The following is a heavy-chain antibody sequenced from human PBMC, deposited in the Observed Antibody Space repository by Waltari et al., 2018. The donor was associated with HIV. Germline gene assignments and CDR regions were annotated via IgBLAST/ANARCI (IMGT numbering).Heavy chain of an antibody. CDR3: ARVPQGRLGELSTYYFDY. J-gene: IGHJ4*02. D-gene: IGHD3-16*01. CDR2: INPNSGGT. V-gene: IGHV1-2*02. Sequence: QVQLVQSGAVVKKPGASVKVSCKTSGYTFSDNYIHWMRQAPGQGPEWRGWINPNSGGTNYAQRFQDRVTLTRDTHISTVFMDLSRLASDDTAVYYCARVPQGRLGELSTYYFDYWGQGSLVIVSS. CDR1: GYTFSDNY.